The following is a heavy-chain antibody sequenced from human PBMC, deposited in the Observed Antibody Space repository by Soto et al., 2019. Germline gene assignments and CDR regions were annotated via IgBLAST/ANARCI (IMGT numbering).Heavy chain of an antibody. CDR3: ARYFDWPSAFDI. CDR2: FNYSGST. Sequence: PPETRSLTWTVSVGSNSDCNWRWIRQPPGKRLECIGYFNYSGSTNYNPSLKSRVIISVDTSKNQFSLKLGSVTAADTAVYYCARYFDWPSAFDIWGQGTMVT. J-gene: IGHJ3*02. D-gene: IGHD3-9*01. V-gene: IGHV4-59*01. CDR1: VGSNSDCN.